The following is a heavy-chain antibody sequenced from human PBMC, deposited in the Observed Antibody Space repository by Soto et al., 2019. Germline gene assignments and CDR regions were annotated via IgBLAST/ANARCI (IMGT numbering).Heavy chain of an antibody. V-gene: IGHV1-69*13. Sequence: VASVKVSCKASGGTFSSYAISWVRQAPGQGLEWMGGIIPIFGTANYAQKFQGRVTITADESTSTAYMELSSLRSEDTAVYYCARVKAVAGTSLLYYYYGMDVWGQGTTVTVSS. CDR1: GGTFSSYA. CDR3: ARVKAVAGTSLLYYYYGMDV. D-gene: IGHD6-19*01. CDR2: IIPIFGTA. J-gene: IGHJ6*02.